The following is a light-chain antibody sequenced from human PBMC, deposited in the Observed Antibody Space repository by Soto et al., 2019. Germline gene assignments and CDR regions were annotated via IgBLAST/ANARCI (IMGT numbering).Light chain of an antibody. Sequence: EIVMTQSPSTLSVSPGERATLSCMASQSITGNLTWYQQKPGQTPRLRIYDASTRATGIPARFSGSGSWTEFTLTTSSPQSDDFAVYSGQQYHNWPLTFGGGTMVVIE. J-gene: IGKJ4*01. CDR1: QSITGN. V-gene: IGKV3-15*01. CDR3: QQYHNWPLT. CDR2: DAS.